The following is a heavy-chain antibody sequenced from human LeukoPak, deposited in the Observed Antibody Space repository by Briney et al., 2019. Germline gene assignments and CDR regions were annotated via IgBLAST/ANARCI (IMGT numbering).Heavy chain of an antibody. Sequence: GGSLRLSCAASGFTFSSYEMNWVRQAPGKGLEWVSYISSSGSTIYYADSVKGRFTISRDNAKNSLYLQMNSLRAEDTAVYYCARAGYSYGYFDYWGQGTLVTVSS. CDR2: ISSSGSTI. J-gene: IGHJ4*02. V-gene: IGHV3-48*03. CDR3: ARAGYSYGYFDY. D-gene: IGHD5-18*01. CDR1: GFTFSSYE.